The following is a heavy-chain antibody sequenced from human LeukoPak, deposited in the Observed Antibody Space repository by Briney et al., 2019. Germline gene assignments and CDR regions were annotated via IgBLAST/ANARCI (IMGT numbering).Heavy chain of an antibody. Sequence: SETLSLTCTVSGGSISSGDYYWSWIRQPPGKGLEWIGYIYYSGSTYYNPSLKSRVTISVDTSKNQFSLKLSSVTAADTAVYYRARPHHRYYYYMDVWGKGTTVTVSS. CDR2: IYYSGST. D-gene: IGHD3-16*02. CDR3: ARPHHRYYYYMDV. CDR1: GGSISSGDYY. J-gene: IGHJ6*03. V-gene: IGHV4-30-4*08.